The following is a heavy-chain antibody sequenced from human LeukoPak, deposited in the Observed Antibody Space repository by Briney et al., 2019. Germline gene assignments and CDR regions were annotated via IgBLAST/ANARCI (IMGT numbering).Heavy chain of an antibody. D-gene: IGHD6-13*01. J-gene: IGHJ4*02. V-gene: IGHV1-2*02. CDR1: GYTFTGYY. CDR2: INPNSGGT. Sequence: GASVKVSCKASGYTFTGYYMHWVRQAPGQGLERMGWINPNSGGTNYAQKFQGRVTMTRDTSISTAYMELSRLRSDDTAVYYCARSRIAAAGTADYWGQGTLVTVSS. CDR3: ARSRIAAAGTADY.